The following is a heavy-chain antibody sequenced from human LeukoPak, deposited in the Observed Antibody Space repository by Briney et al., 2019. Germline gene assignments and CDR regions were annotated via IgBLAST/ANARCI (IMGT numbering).Heavy chain of an antibody. J-gene: IGHJ4*02. CDR3: ARVEATIAAGSFFDY. Sequence: PSETLSLTCSVSGGSISTGSYYWNWIRQPAGKGLEWIGRIYTSGSTNYNPSLKSRVTMSVDTSKNQFSLKLSSVTAADTAVYYCARVEATIAAGSFFDYWGQGTLVTVSS. D-gene: IGHD6-13*01. V-gene: IGHV4-61*02. CDR1: GGSISTGSYY. CDR2: IYTSGST.